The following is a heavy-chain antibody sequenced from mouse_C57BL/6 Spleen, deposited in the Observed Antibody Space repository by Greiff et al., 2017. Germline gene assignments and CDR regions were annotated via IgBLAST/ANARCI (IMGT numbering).Heavy chain of an antibody. CDR1: GFNIKDYY. CDR2: IDPEDGET. V-gene: IGHV14-2*01. J-gene: IGHJ1*03. D-gene: IGHD1-1*01. Sequence: VQLQQSGAELVKPGASVKLSCTASGFNIKDYYMHWVKQRTEQGLEWIGRIDPEDGETKYAPKFQGKATITADTSSNTAYLQLSSLASADTAVYYCAFTTVVARYFDGWGTRTTVTVSS. CDR3: AFTTVVARYFDG.